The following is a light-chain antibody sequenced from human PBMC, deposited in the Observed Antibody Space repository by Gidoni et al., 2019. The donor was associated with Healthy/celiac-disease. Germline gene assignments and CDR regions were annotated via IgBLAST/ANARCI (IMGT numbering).Light chain of an antibody. V-gene: IGKV4-1*01. CDR3: QQYYSTPLT. Sequence: DIVMTQSPHSVAVALGERATISCKSSQSVLYSSDNKNYLAWYQQKPGQPPKLLIYWASTRESGVPDRFSGSGSGTDFTLTISSLQAEDVAVYYCQQYYSTPLTFGGGTRVEIK. J-gene: IGKJ4*01. CDR2: WAS. CDR1: QSVLYSSDNKNY.